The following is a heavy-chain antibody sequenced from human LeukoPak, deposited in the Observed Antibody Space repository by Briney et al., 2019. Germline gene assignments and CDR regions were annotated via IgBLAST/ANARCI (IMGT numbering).Heavy chain of an antibody. Sequence: NPSQTLSLTCTVSGGSISSGDYYWSWIRQPPGKGLEWIGYIYYSGSTYYNPSPKSRVTISVDTSKNQFSLKLSSVTAADTAVYYCARTLPYQLLSFDYWGQGTLVTVSS. D-gene: IGHD2-2*01. CDR1: GGSISSGDYY. CDR2: IYYSGST. CDR3: ARTLPYQLLSFDY. J-gene: IGHJ4*02. V-gene: IGHV4-30-4*01.